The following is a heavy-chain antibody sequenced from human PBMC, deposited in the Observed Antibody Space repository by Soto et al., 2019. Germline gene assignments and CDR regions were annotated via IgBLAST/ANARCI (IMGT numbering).Heavy chain of an antibody. CDR1: GFTFSSYW. J-gene: IGHJ6*03. D-gene: IGHD6-19*01. CDR3: ARGIAVAGNYYYYYYMDV. CDR2: IKQDGSEK. Sequence: PGGSLRLSCAASGFTFSSYWMSWVRQAPGKGLEWVANIKQDGSEKYYVDSVKGRFTISRDNAKNSLYLQMNSLRAEDTAVYYCARGIAVAGNYYYYYYMDVWGKGTTVTVSS. V-gene: IGHV3-7*01.